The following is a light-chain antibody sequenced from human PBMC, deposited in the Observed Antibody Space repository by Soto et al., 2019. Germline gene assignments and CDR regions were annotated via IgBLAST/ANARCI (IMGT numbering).Light chain of an antibody. CDR3: QQSYSTPR. V-gene: IGKV1-39*01. CDR1: QGIRND. Sequence: DIQMTQSPSSLSASVGDRVTITCRASQGIRNDLGWYQQKPGEDPKLLIYAESRLQSGVPSRFSGSGSGTDFTLTINTLQPEDIATYYCQQSYSTPRFGGGTKVDNK. CDR2: AES. J-gene: IGKJ4*01.